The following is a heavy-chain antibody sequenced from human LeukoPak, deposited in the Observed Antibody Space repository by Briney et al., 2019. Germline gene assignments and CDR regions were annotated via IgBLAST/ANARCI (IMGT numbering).Heavy chain of an antibody. J-gene: IGHJ4*02. CDR2: INSDGSIT. CDR1: GFTFSTYW. CDR3: VGFNFGDYPGDY. Sequence: GGSLRLSCAASGFTFSTYWMHWVRQAPGKGLVWVSRINSDGSITSYADSVKGRFTISRDNAKKTLYLQMNSLRAEDTAVYYCVGFNFGDYPGDYWGQGTLVTVSS. D-gene: IGHD4-17*01. V-gene: IGHV3-74*01.